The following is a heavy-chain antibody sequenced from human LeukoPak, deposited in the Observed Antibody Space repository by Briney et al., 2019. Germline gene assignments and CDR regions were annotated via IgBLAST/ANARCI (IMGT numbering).Heavy chain of an antibody. Sequence: SETLSLTCTVSGGSISCYYWSWIRQPAGKGLEWIGRIYTSGTTNYNPSLKSRVTMSLDTSKNQFSLELTSVTAADTAVYYCARSLSAAGTWDYFDYWGQGTLVTVST. CDR2: IYTSGTT. J-gene: IGHJ4*02. CDR3: ARSLSAAGTWDYFDY. V-gene: IGHV4-4*07. CDR1: GGSISCYY. D-gene: IGHD1-7*01.